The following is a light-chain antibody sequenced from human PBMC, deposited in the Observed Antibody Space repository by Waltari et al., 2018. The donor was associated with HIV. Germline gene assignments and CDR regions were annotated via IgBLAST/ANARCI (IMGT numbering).Light chain of an antibody. V-gene: IGKV3-11*01. CDR1: QSVSSD. J-gene: IGKJ4*01. CDR3: QQRSNWPLT. CDR2: DAS. Sequence: EIVLTQSPATLPLSPGERATLSCRASQSVSSDLAWYQQKPGQAPRLRIYDASNRATGIPARFSGSGSGTDFTLTISSLEPEDFAVYYCQQRSNWPLTFGGGTKVEIK.